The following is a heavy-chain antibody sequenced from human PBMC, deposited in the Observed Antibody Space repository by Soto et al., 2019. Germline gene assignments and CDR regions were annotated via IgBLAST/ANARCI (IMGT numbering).Heavy chain of an antibody. D-gene: IGHD3-22*01. J-gene: IGHJ3*02. CDR1: GYSFTSYW. CDR3: ARQGYDSSGYPMDAFDI. V-gene: IGHV5-10-1*01. Sequence: GESLKISFKGSGYSFTSYWISWVRQMPGKGLEWMGRIDPSDSYTNYSPSFQGHVTISADKSISTAYLQWSSLKASDTAMCYCARQGYDSSGYPMDAFDIWGQGTMVTVSS. CDR2: IDPSDSYT.